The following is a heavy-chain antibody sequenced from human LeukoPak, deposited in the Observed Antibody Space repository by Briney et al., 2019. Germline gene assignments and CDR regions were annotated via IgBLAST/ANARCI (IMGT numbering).Heavy chain of an antibody. V-gene: IGHV3-30*18. J-gene: IGHJ4*02. CDR3: AKGGRYFDWLEYFDY. Sequence: GGSLRLSCAASGFTFSSYGMHWVRQAPGKGLEWVAVISYDGSNKYYADSVKGRFTISRDNSKNTLYLQMNSLRAEDTAVYYCAKGGRYFDWLEYFDYWGQGTLVTVSS. CDR2: ISYDGSNK. D-gene: IGHD3-9*01. CDR1: GFTFSSYG.